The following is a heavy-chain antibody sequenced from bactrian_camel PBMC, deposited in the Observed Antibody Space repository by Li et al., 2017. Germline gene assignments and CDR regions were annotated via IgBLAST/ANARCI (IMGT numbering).Heavy chain of an antibody. V-gene: IGHV3S53*01. J-gene: IGHJ4*01. Sequence: VQLVESGGGSVQAGGSLRLSCVAPGFIDANYCMGWFRQAPGKQREGVAGIDRDGKSTYADSVKSRFTISQSNAKTTLYLQMNSLKPEDTAMYYCALARWCLMVDCEPGNWCYLSQRHQGTQVTVS. D-gene: IGHD3*01. CDR1: GFIDANYC. CDR2: IDRDGKS.